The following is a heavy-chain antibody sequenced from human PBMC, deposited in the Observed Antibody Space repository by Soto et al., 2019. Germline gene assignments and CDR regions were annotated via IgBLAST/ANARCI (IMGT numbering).Heavy chain of an antibody. V-gene: IGHV1-69*01. J-gene: IGHJ5*02. CDR3: ARDGRSYYDFWSGYANWFDP. CDR2: IIPIFGTA. CDR1: GGTFSSYA. D-gene: IGHD3-3*01. Sequence: QVQLVQSGAEVKKPGSSVKVSCKASGGTFSSYAISWVRQAPGQGLEWMGGIIPIFGTANYAQKLQGRVTITADESTSTAYMELSSLRSEDTAVYYCARDGRSYYDFWSGYANWFDPWGQGTLVTVSS.